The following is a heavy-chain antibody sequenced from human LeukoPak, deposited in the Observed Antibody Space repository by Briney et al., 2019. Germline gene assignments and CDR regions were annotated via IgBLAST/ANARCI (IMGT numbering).Heavy chain of an antibody. CDR3: ATRMIEYCSSTSCSLDDY. Sequence: PGGSLRLSCAASGFTFSSYAMSWVRQAPGKGLEWVSAISGSGGSTYYADSVKGRFTISRDNSKNTLYLQMNSLRAEDTAVYYCATRMIEYCSSTSCSLDDYWGQGTLVTVSS. J-gene: IGHJ4*02. D-gene: IGHD2-2*01. CDR2: ISGSGGST. V-gene: IGHV3-23*01. CDR1: GFTFSSYA.